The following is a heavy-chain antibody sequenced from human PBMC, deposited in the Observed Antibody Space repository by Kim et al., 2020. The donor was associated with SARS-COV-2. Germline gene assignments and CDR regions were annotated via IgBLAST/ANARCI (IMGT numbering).Heavy chain of an antibody. D-gene: IGHD2-15*01. CDR1: GFTFSSYS. V-gene: IGHV3-48*04. CDR3: VRENYWAFDI. J-gene: IGHJ3*02. Sequence: GGSLRLSCATSGFTFSSYSMNWVRQAPGKGLEWVSHVSGSGTTTKYADSVKGRFTISRDNAKNSLYQQISGLRAEDTAVYYCVRENYWAFDIWGQGAMVTVSS. CDR2: VSGSGTTT.